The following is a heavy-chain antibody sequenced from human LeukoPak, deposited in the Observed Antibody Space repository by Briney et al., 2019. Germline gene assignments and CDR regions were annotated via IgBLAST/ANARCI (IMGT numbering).Heavy chain of an antibody. CDR1: GGSISSSSYY. CDR3: AREGFGSRDY. J-gene: IGHJ4*02. V-gene: IGHV4-39*07. Sequence: SETLSLTCTVSGGSISSSSYYWGWIRQPPGKGLEWIGSIYYSGSTYYNPSLKSRVTISVDTSKNQFSLKLSSVTAADTAVYYCAREGFGSRDYWGQGTLVSVCS. CDR2: IYYSGST. D-gene: IGHD3-10*01.